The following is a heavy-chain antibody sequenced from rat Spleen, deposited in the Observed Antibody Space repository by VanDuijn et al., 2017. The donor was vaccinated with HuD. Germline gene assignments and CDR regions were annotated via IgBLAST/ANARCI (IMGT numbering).Heavy chain of an antibody. J-gene: IGHJ3*01. V-gene: IGHV5S13*01. CDR1: GFTFSSFP. CDR2: ISSGGGGT. Sequence: EVQLVESGGGLVQPGRSLKLSCAASGFTFSSFPMAWVRQAPKKGLEWVASISSGGGGTYYPDSVKGRFTISRDNAKNTQYLQMDSLRSEDTATYYCARHGYDGTYYYDWFAYWGQGTLVTVSS. D-gene: IGHD1-12*02. CDR3: ARHGYDGTYYYDWFAY.